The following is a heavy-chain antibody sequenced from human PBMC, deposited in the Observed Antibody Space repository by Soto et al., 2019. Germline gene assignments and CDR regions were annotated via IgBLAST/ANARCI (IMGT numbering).Heavy chain of an antibody. V-gene: IGHV4-31*03. D-gene: IGHD3-22*01. CDR2: IYYSGST. Sequence: ASETLSLTCTVSGGSISSGGYYWSWIRQHPGKGLEWIGYIYYSGSTYYNPSLKSRVTISVDTSKNQFSLKLSSVTAADTAVYYCARGTVVIPFDPWGQGTLVTVSA. CDR1: GGSISSGGYY. J-gene: IGHJ5*02. CDR3: ARGTVVIPFDP.